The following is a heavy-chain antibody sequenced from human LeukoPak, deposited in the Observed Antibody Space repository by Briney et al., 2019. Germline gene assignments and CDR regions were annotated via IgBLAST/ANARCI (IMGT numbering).Heavy chain of an antibody. V-gene: IGHV4-4*07. J-gene: IGHJ4*02. CDR1: GGSISSYY. CDR2: IYTSGST. Sequence: PSETLSLTCTVSGGSISSYYWSWIRQPAGKGLEWIGRIYTSGSTNYNPSLKSRVTMSVDTSKNQFSLKLSSVTAADTAVYYCAREVAGTVSEKYVEGIDYWGQGTLVTVSS. D-gene: IGHD6-19*01. CDR3: AREVAGTVSEKYVEGIDY.